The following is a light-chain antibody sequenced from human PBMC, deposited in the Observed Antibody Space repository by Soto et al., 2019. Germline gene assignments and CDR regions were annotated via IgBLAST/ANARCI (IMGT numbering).Light chain of an antibody. Sequence: EIVLTQSPGTLSLSPGEGATLSCRASQSVRNNYLAWYQQKPGQAPRLLISGASSRATGVPDRFSGSGSGTDITLTISRLESEDFAVYYCQRYGSSPPHTFGQGTRLEIK. CDR1: QSVRNNY. J-gene: IGKJ2*01. CDR2: GAS. CDR3: QRYGSSPPHT. V-gene: IGKV3-20*01.